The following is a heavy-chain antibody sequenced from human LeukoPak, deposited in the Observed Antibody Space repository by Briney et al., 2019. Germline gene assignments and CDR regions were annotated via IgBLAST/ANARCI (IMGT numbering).Heavy chain of an antibody. J-gene: IGHJ3*02. D-gene: IGHD6-13*01. CDR1: GFTFSSYA. CDR2: ISGSGGST. CDR3: ANPSSSWHGGAFDI. Sequence: GSLRLSCAASGFTFSSYAMSWVRQAPGKGLEWVSAISGSGGSTYYADSVKGRFTISRDNSKNTLYPQMNSLRAEDTAVYYCANPSSSWHGGAFDIWVQGTMVTVSS. V-gene: IGHV3-23*01.